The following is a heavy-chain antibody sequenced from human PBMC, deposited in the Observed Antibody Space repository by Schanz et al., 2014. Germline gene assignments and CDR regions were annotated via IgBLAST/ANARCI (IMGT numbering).Heavy chain of an antibody. CDR3: AKESEIVVVVGTSMSGDFHH. J-gene: IGHJ1*01. Sequence: EVQVLESGEGLVEAGGSLRLSCAASGFTVSTFAMNWVRQAPGKGLEWVSAISGSGGSTVYADSVKGRFTISRDNSNNTVFLQMNSLRAEDTAVYYCAKESEIVVVVGTSMSGDFHHWGQGTLVTVSS. CDR1: GFTVSTFA. D-gene: IGHD2-15*01. V-gene: IGHV3-23*01. CDR2: ISGSGGST.